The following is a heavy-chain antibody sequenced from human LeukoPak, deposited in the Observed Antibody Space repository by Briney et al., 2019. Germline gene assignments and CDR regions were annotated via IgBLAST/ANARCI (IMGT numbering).Heavy chain of an antibody. V-gene: IGHV1-46*01. J-gene: IGHJ4*02. D-gene: IGHD4/OR15-4a*01. CDR1: GYIFTDYY. Sequence: ASVKVSCKASGYIFTDYYMHWVRQAPGLGLQWIGIINPATATITHAPRFQGRVTMTTDTSTTTVYLELSGLRSDDTAVYYCARDKGGAKYYFDAWGQGTLVTVSS. CDR3: ARDKGGAKYYFDA. CDR2: INPATATI.